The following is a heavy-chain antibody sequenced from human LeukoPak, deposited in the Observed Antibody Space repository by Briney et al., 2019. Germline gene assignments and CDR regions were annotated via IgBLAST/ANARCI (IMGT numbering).Heavy chain of an antibody. J-gene: IGHJ6*03. CDR1: GGTFSSYG. V-gene: IGHV1-69*05. D-gene: IGHD1-26*01. Sequence: ASVTVSCKPSGGTFSSYGISWVRQAPGQGLEWMGGIILLSGKANYAQEFQGRVTITTDESTSTAFMELSSLRSEDTAVYFCARVKYSGYFYYMDVWGKGTTVTVSS. CDR3: ARVKYSGYFYYMDV. CDR2: IILLSGKA.